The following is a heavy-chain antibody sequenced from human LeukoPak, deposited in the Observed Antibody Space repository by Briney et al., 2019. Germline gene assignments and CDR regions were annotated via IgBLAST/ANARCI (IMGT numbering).Heavy chain of an antibody. J-gene: IGHJ4*02. Sequence: PGGSLRLSCAAAGFTFSSYAIHWVRQAPGKGLEWVAVISFDGTDAFYADSVKGRFTISRDNSKNTLYLQMNSLRAEDTAVYYCARDRSRGWYPLYYFDYWGQGTLVTVSS. CDR2: ISFDGTDA. V-gene: IGHV3-30*04. CDR1: GFTFSSYA. D-gene: IGHD6-19*01. CDR3: ARDRSRGWYPLYYFDY.